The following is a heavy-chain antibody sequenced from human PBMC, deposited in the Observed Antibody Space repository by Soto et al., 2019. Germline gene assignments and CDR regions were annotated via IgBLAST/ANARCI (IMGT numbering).Heavy chain of an antibody. J-gene: IGHJ6*02. CDR3: ARDLWVEPELYYYGMDV. D-gene: IGHD1-1*01. CDR1: GDSISSADYY. CDR2: LFYSGTT. V-gene: IGHV4-30-4*01. Sequence: QVQLQESGPGLVRPSQTLSLTCTVSGDSISSADYYWSWIRQTPGKCLEWIGHLFYSGTTYSNPSLKSRLTISIDTSKTHFSLRLTSVTAADTAVYYCARDLWVEPELYYYGMDVWGQGTTVTVSS.